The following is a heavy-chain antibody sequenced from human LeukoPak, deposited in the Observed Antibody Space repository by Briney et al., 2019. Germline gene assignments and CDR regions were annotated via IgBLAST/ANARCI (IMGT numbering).Heavy chain of an antibody. CDR3: ARGARDGYNL. V-gene: IGHV3-7*01. J-gene: IGHJ4*02. CDR1: GFTFSNSW. CDR2: IKEDGSEK. D-gene: IGHD5-24*01. Sequence: GGSLRLSCAASGFTFSNSWMTWVRQAPGKGLEWVANIKEDGSEKYYVDSVKGRFTISRDNAKNSLYLQMNSLRADDTAVYYCARGARDGYNLWGQGTLVTVSS.